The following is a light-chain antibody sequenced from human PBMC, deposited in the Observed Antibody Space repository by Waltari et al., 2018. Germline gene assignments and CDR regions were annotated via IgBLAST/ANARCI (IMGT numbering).Light chain of an antibody. J-gene: IGKJ1*01. V-gene: IGKV3-20*01. CDR2: GAS. CDR3: QQYGNSPVT. Sequence: EIVLKQSPGTLSLSPGERDTLSCRASQSVSSSYLAWYQQKPGQAPRLLIYGASSRATGIPDRFSGSGSGTDFTLTISRLEPEDFAFYYCQQYGNSPVTFGQGTKVEIK. CDR1: QSVSSSY.